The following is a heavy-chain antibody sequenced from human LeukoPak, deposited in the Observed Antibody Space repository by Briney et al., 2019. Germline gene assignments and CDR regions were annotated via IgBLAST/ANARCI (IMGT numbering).Heavy chain of an antibody. CDR2: IKPSGGST. Sequence: GASVKVSRKASGYSFTTYYMHWVRQAPGQGLEWMGIIKPSGGSTSYAQKFQDRVTMTRDTSTSTVYMELSSLRSEDTAVYYCARVHDSDWYFDYWGEGTPVTVSS. CDR3: ARVHDSDWYFDY. V-gene: IGHV1-46*01. D-gene: IGHD6-19*01. CDR1: GYSFTTYY. J-gene: IGHJ4*02.